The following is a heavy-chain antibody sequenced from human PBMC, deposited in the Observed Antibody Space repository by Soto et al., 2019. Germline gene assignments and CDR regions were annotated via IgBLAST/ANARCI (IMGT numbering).Heavy chain of an antibody. CDR1: GFSFSNYA. Sequence: GGSLKLSCAASGFSFSNYAMSWVRQAPGKGLEWVSAISGSGGSIYYADSVEGRFTISRDNSKNTLYLQMNSLRAEDTAIYYCAKWRAVYYFDYWGQGTLVTVSS. V-gene: IGHV3-23*01. CDR2: ISGSGGSI. CDR3: AKWRAVYYFDY. D-gene: IGHD4-4*01. J-gene: IGHJ4*02.